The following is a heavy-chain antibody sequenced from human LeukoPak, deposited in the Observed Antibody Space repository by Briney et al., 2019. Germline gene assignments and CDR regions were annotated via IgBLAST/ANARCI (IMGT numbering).Heavy chain of an antibody. CDR3: ARRWNYGRNYYIDV. V-gene: IGHV4-34*01. J-gene: IGHJ6*03. Sequence: SETLSLTCAVYGGSFSNYYWNWIRQPPGKGLEWLGEINDNGRANYNPSLMSRVTVSVDTSKNQFSLRSTSVTATDTAVYYCARRWNYGRNYYIDVWGKGATLSVSS. CDR2: INDNGRA. CDR1: GGSFSNYY. D-gene: IGHD1-7*01.